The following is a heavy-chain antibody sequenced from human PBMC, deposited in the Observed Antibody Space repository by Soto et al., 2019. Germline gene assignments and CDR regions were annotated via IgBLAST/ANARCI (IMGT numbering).Heavy chain of an antibody. Sequence: KPSETLSLTCAVSGGSIDSGAFSLSWIRQPPGKGLEWIGYVTHSGTAYSIPSLNGRLTLSVDSSQTQFSLKLTSVTAAASAFYYCDRTHWAQSSIDYWGRGILVTVSS. V-gene: IGHV4-30-2*01. D-gene: IGHD6-19*01. CDR2: VTHSGTA. J-gene: IGHJ4*02. CDR3: DRTHWAQSSIDY. CDR1: GGSIDSGAFS.